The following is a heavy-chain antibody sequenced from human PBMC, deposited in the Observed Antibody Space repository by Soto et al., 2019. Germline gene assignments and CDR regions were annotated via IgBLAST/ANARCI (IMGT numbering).Heavy chain of an antibody. D-gene: IGHD2-15*01. CDR3: ARVVDSGGSNNWCDP. CDR1: GYTFTSYG. Sequence: ASVKVSCKASGYTFTSYGISWVRQAPGQGLEWMGWISAYSGNTNYAQKLQGRVTMTTDTTTSTAYMELRSLRSADTAVYYCARVVDSGGSNNWCDPWGQGTLVTVAS. J-gene: IGHJ5*02. CDR2: ISAYSGNT. V-gene: IGHV1-18*01.